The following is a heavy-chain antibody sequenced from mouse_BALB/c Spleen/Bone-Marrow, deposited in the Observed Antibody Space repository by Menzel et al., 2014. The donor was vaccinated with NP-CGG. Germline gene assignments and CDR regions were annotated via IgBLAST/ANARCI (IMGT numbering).Heavy chain of an antibody. D-gene: IGHD1-1*01. Sequence: DVHLVESGPDLVKPSQSVSLTCTVTAYSITSDYGWHWIRQFPGNRLEWMAHIHYSGNTDYNPSLKSRISITRDTSKNQFFLQLNSVTTEDTATYYCARETAIVADFDYWGQGTTLTVSS. CDR1: AYSITSDYG. CDR3: ARETAIVADFDY. J-gene: IGHJ2*01. CDR2: IHYSGNT. V-gene: IGHV3-1*02.